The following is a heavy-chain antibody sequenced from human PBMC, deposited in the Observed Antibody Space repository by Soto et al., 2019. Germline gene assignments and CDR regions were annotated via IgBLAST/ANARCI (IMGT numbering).Heavy chain of an antibody. D-gene: IGHD6-13*01. Sequence: GESLKISCAASGFTFSSYSMNWVRQAPGKGLEWVSYISSSSSTIYYADSVKGRFTISRDNAKNSLYLQMNSLRDEDTAVYYCARDFRLTAAAGTSFDIWGQGTMVTVSS. CDR3: ARDFRLTAAAGTSFDI. CDR1: GFTFSSYS. CDR2: ISSSSSTI. J-gene: IGHJ3*02. V-gene: IGHV3-48*02.